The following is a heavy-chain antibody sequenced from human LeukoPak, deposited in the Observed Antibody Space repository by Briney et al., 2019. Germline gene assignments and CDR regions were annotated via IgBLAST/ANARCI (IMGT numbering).Heavy chain of an antibody. J-gene: IGHJ6*03. CDR2: INWNGGST. D-gene: IGHD3-16*01. CDR3: ARDGAPWNYYYYYMDV. Sequence: GGSLRPSCAASGFTFDDYGMSWVRQAPGKGLEWVSGINWNGGSTGYADSVKGRFTISRDNAKNSLYLQMNSLRAEDTALYYCARDGAPWNYYYYYMDVWGKGTTVTVSS. CDR1: GFTFDDYG. V-gene: IGHV3-20*04.